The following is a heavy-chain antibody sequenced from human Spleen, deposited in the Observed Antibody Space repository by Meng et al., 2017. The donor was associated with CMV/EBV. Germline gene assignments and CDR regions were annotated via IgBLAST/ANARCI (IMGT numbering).Heavy chain of an antibody. J-gene: IGHJ4*02. D-gene: IGHD3-3*01. V-gene: IGHV3-11*01. CDR1: GFTFDDYG. CDR3: ATAARFGFWSGYLDY. CDR2: ISSSGSTI. Sequence: LSLTCAASGFTFDDYGMSWIRQAPGKGLEWVSYISSSGSTIYYADSVKGRFTISRDNAKNSLYLQMNSLRAEDTAVYYCATAARFGFWSGYLDYWGQGTLVTVSS.